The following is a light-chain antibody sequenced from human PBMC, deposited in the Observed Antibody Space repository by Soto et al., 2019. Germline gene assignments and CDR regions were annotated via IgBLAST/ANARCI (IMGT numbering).Light chain of an antibody. Sequence: QSVLTPPPSPSGSPGQSVTLSRPGTSSDVGGYNYVSWYQQHPGKAPKLMIYEVSKRPSGVPDRFSGSKSGNTASLTVSGLQAEDEADYYCSSYAGSNNSPYVFGTGTKVTVL. CDR2: EVS. V-gene: IGLV2-8*01. CDR3: SSYAGSNNSPYV. J-gene: IGLJ1*01. CDR1: SSDVGGYNY.